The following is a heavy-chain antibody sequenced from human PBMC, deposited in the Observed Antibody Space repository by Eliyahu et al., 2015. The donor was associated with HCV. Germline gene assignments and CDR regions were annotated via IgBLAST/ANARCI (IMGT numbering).Heavy chain of an antibody. J-gene: IGHJ6*02. Sequence: EVQLVESGGGLVQPGGSLKLSCAASGFTFSGSALXWVRQASGKGLEWVGRIRSKANNYATAYAASVKGRFTISRDDSKNTAYLQMNSLKTEDTAVYYCTRIRERGENNPTSYYYGMDVWGQGTTVTVSS. CDR3: TRIRERGENNPTSYYYGMDV. V-gene: IGHV3-73*02. CDR2: IRSKANNYAT. D-gene: IGHD1-1*01. CDR1: GFTFSGSA.